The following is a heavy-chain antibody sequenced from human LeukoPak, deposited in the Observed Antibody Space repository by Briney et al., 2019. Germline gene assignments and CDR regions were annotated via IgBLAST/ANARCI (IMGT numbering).Heavy chain of an antibody. CDR2: SYDSGST. D-gene: IGHD3-10*01. CDR3: ARQDYYGSGSYGTPDAFDI. J-gene: IGHJ3*02. CDR1: GESISSYY. Sequence: NASETLSLTCIVSGESISSYYWSWIRQPPGKGLEWIGYSYDSGSTNYNPSLKSRVTISVDTSKNQFSLKLSSVTAADTAVYYCARQDYYGSGSYGTPDAFDIWGQGTMVTVSS. V-gene: IGHV4-59*08.